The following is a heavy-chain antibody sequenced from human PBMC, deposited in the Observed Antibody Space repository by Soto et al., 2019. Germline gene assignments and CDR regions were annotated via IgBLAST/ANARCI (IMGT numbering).Heavy chain of an antibody. V-gene: IGHV4-34*01. J-gene: IGHJ5*02. CDR2: INHSGST. Sequence: SETLSLTCAVYGGSFSGYYWNWIRQPPGKGLEWIGEINHSGSTNYNPSLKSRVTISVDTSKNQFSLKLSSVTAADTAVYYCARELGWFRAWGQGTLVTVSS. CDR3: ARELGWFRA. CDR1: GGSFSGYY. D-gene: IGHD6-19*01.